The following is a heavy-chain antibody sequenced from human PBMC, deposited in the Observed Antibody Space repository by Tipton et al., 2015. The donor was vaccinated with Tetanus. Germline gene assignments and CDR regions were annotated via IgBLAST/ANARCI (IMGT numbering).Heavy chain of an antibody. Sequence: LRLSCTVSGGSISAYYWSWIRQPPGKGLEWIGYIYFDGSTKYNPSLKSRVTISVDPSKTQFSLNLRSVTAADTAVYYCARRRTLPLFDPWGQGTLVTVSS. CDR2: IYFDGST. D-gene: IGHD3-16*01. V-gene: IGHV4-59*08. J-gene: IGHJ5*02. CDR3: ARRRTLPLFDP. CDR1: GGSISAYY.